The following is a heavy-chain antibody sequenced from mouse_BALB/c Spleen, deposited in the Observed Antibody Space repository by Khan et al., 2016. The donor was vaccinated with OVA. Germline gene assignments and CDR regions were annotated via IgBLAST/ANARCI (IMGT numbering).Heavy chain of an antibody. CDR3: ARRGLRGYFDY. D-gene: IGHD1-1*01. V-gene: IGHV1-7*01. CDR1: GYTFINYW. CDR2: INPSTGYT. Sequence: VQLQESGAELAKPGASVKMSCKASGYTFINYWILWVKQRPGQGLEWIGYINPSTGYTEYNQNFKDKATLTADKSSSTAYMQLSSLTSEDSAVYYCARRGLRGYFDYWGQGTTLTVSS. J-gene: IGHJ2*01.